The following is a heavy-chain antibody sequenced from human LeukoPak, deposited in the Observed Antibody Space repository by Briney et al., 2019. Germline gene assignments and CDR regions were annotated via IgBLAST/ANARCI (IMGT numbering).Heavy chain of an antibody. Sequence: PGGSLRLSCAASGFTFSSYAMHWVRQAPGKGLEWVALISYDGSNKYYADSVKARFIISRDNSKNTVYLQMNSLRAEDTAVYYCAREWGQLGVDYWGQGTLVTVSS. CDR2: ISYDGSNK. CDR1: GFTFSSYA. D-gene: IGHD6-6*01. V-gene: IGHV3-30*04. J-gene: IGHJ4*02. CDR3: AREWGQLGVDY.